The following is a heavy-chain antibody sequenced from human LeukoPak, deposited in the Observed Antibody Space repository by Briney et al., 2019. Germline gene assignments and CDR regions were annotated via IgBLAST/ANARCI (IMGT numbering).Heavy chain of an antibody. D-gene: IGHD6-13*01. CDR2: ISSSSSYI. CDR1: GFTVSSNY. J-gene: IGHJ3*02. CDR3: ARGSPHSSDAFDI. Sequence: GGSLRLSCAASGFTVSSNYMSWVRQAPGKGLEWVSSISSSSSYIYYADSVKGRFTISRDNAKNSLYLQMNSLRAEDTAVYYCARGSPHSSDAFDIWGQGTMVTVSS. V-gene: IGHV3-21*01.